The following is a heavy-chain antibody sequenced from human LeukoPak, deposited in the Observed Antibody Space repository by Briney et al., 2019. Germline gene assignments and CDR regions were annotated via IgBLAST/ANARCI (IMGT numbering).Heavy chain of an antibody. CDR1: GYSISSGDY. D-gene: IGHD6-13*01. CDR3: ARDILATSIAAPYY. J-gene: IGHJ4*02. Sequence: SETLSLTCTVSGYSISSGDYWGWIRQPPGKGLEWIGSIYHSGRTYYNPSLKSRVTMSVDTSKNQFSLRLSSVNAADTAVYYCARDILATSIAAPYYWGQGTLVTVSS. V-gene: IGHV4-38-2*02. CDR2: IYHSGRT.